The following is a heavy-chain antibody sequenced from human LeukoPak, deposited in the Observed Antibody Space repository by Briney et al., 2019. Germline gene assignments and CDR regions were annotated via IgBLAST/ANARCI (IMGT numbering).Heavy chain of an antibody. CDR3: ALITRAGYSSSWNPFDY. J-gene: IGHJ4*02. CDR1: GYSFTSYW. D-gene: IGHD6-13*01. CDR2: IYPGDSDT. Sequence: GESLKISCKGSGYSFTSYWIGWVRQMPGKGLEWMGIIYPGDSDTRYSPSFQGQVTISADKSISTAYLQWSSLKASDTAMYYCALITRAGYSSSWNPFDYWGQGTLVTVSS. V-gene: IGHV5-51*01.